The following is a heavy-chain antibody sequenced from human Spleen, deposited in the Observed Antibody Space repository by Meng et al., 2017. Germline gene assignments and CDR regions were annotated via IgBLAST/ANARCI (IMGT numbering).Heavy chain of an antibody. CDR3: VRNEGYSFGA. J-gene: IGHJ5*02. Sequence: VPLQGAGPGRVKPSGTLPLTCAVSGDSISSRDWWSWVRQPPGKGLEWIGEISQGSGRTNYNPSLKSRVTISLDKSKNQFSLNVNSVTAADTAVYYCVRNEGYSFGAWGQGTLVTVSS. V-gene: IGHV4-4*02. CDR2: ISQGSGRT. D-gene: IGHD2-21*01. CDR1: GDSISSRDW.